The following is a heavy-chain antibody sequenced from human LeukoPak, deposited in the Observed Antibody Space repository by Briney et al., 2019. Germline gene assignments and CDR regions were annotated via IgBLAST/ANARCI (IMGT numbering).Heavy chain of an antibody. CDR2: IKRKADGGTT. D-gene: IGHD3-9*01. V-gene: IGHV3-15*01. CDR3: TTEKDIYDILTGFDY. CDR1: GFTFSNAG. J-gene: IGHJ4*02. Sequence: GGSLRLSCAASGFTFSNAGMSWVRQAPGKGLEWVGRIKRKADGGTTDYAVPVKGRFTISRDDSKNTLYLHMSSLKSEDTAVYYCTTEKDIYDILTGFDYWGQGTLVTVSS.